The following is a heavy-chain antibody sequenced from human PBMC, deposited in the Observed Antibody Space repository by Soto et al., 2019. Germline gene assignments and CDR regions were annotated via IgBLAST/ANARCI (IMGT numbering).Heavy chain of an antibody. V-gene: IGHV1-46*01. J-gene: IGHJ4*02. CDR1: GHTLINYY. Sequence: ASVKVACKASGHTLINYYMHWVRQAPGQGLDWLGKIDPSGNGTSYAERFQGRITLTSDTSTNTVYVELSSLRSEDTAIYYCAINYYDSSAYLYWGQGTLVTVSS. CDR3: AINYYDSSAYLY. D-gene: IGHD3-22*01. CDR2: IDPSGNGT.